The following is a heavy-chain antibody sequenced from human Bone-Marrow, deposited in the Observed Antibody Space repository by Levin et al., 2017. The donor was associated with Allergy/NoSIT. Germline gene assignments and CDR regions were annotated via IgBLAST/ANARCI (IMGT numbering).Heavy chain of an antibody. V-gene: IGHV3-9*01. CDR3: AAHNILVGWGAFDI. D-gene: IGHD3-9*01. CDR1: GFTFEDYA. J-gene: IGHJ3*02. Sequence: SLKISCAASGFTFEDYAMHWVRQVPGKGLEWVSVISWNSVTIGYAEFVKGRFTISRDNAKNSLFLQMDRLGPEDTALYYCAAHNILVGWGAFDIWGHGTMVTVSS. CDR2: ISWNSVTI.